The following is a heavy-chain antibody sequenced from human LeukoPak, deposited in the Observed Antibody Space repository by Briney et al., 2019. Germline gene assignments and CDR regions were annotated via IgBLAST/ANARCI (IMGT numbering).Heavy chain of an antibody. CDR3: AKVSRQWELVYWFDP. D-gene: IGHD1-26*01. CDR1: GFTFSNYG. Sequence: GRSLRLSCAASGFTFSNYGMHWVRQAPGKGLEWVAVISYDGSDNYYADSVKRRFTISRDNSKNTLYLQMKSMRAEDTAVYYCAKVSRQWELVYWFDPWGQGTLVTVSS. V-gene: IGHV3-30*18. J-gene: IGHJ5*02. CDR2: ISYDGSDN.